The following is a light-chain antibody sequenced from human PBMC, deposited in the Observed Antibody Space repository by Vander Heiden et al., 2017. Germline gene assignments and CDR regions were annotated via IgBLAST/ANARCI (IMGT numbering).Light chain of an antibody. J-gene: IGLJ2*01. CDR3: SSYAGSNNVV. CDR1: SSDVGGYNY. V-gene: IGLV2-8*01. Sequence: QSALTPPPSASGSPGQSVTISCTGTSSDVGGYNYVSWYQQHPGKAPKLMNYEVSKRPSGVPDRFSGSKSGNTASLTVSGLQAEDEADYYCSSYAGSNNVVFGGGTKLTVL. CDR2: EVS.